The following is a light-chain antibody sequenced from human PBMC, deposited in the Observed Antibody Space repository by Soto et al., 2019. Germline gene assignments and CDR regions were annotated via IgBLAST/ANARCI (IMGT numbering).Light chain of an antibody. J-gene: IGLJ3*02. Sequence: QSVLTQPASVSGSPGQSITISCTGTSSDVGSYNLVSWYQQYSGKAPKLLIYEGSKRPSGVSNRFSGSKSGNTASLTISGLQAEDEGDYYCCSYAGSSTFVFGRGTKLTVL. V-gene: IGLV2-23*03. CDR1: SSDVGSYNL. CDR3: CSYAGSSTFV. CDR2: EGS.